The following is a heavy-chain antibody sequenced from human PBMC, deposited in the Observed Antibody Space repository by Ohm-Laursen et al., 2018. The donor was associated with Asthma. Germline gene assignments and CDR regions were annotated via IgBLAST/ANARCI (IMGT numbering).Heavy chain of an antibody. D-gene: IGHD3-3*01. CDR1: QFSFDRFA. CDR3: ARDVMEWYLPAFDF. CDR2: GGSYYDGGLK. J-gene: IGHJ4*02. Sequence: SLRLSCTASQFSFDRFAMHWVRQAPGKGLEWVAVGGSYYDGGLKYYADSVNGRFTVSRDDSKNTLYLQMNSLRPDDTAAYYCARDVMEWYLPAFDFWGQGTLVTVSS. V-gene: IGHV3-30*19.